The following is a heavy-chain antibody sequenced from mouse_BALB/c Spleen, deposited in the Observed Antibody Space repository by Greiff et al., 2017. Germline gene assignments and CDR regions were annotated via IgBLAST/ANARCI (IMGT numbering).Heavy chain of an antibody. CDR1: GYTFTSYW. Sequence: DLVKPGASVKLSCKASGYTFTSYWINWIKQRPGQGLEWIGRIAPGSGSTYYNEMFKGKATLTVDTSSSTAYIQLSSLSSEDSAVYFCASLYEGYPYWYFDVWGAGTTVTVSS. V-gene: IGHV1S41*01. J-gene: IGHJ1*01. CDR2: IAPGSGST. CDR3: ASLYEGYPYWYFDV. D-gene: IGHD2-3*01.